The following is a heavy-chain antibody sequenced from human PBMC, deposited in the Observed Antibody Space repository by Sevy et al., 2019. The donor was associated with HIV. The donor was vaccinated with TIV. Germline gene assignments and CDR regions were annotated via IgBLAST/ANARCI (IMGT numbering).Heavy chain of an antibody. J-gene: IGHJ4*02. CDR3: ARQGGIVDRAFDY. D-gene: IGHD2-21*01. Sequence: SETLSLICTVSGGSISASNYDWGWIRQSPGMGLEWIGSMFYSGTTYFNPSLKSRLTISVDTCKNPFSLKLNSVTAADTPVYYCARQGGIVDRAFDYWGQGTLVTVSS. V-gene: IGHV4-39*01. CDR1: GGSISASNYD. CDR2: MFYSGTT.